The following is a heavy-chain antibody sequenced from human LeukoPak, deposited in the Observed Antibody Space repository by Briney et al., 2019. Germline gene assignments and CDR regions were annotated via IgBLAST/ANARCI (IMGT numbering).Heavy chain of an antibody. CDR3: AKSGRYCSGGSCYQEASLDY. CDR2: ISDSGGNT. J-gene: IGHJ4*02. V-gene: IGHV3-23*01. Sequence: PGGTLRLSCAASGFTFSSYGMSWVRQAPGKGLEWVSTISDSGGNTYYADSGKGRFTISRDNSKNTLYLQVDSLGAEDTAIYYCAKSGRYCSGGSCYQEASLDYWGQGILVTVSS. D-gene: IGHD2-15*01. CDR1: GFTFSSYG.